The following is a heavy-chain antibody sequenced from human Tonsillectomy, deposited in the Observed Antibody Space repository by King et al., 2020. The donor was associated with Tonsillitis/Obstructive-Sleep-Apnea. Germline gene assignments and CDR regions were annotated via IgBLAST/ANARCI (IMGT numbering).Heavy chain of an antibody. CDR3: ARHRDTALGPFNY. CDR1: GDFITSSNFY. CDR2: IFYSGNT. D-gene: IGHD5-18*01. J-gene: IGHJ4*02. V-gene: IGHV4-39*01. Sequence: LPLQESGPGLVKPSETLSLTCSVSGDFITSSNFYWSWIRQPPGKGLEWIGSIFYSGNTFYNPSLKTRVSMSVDTSKNQFSLNLSSVTAADTAVYYCARHRDTALGPFNYWGQGTPVTVSS.